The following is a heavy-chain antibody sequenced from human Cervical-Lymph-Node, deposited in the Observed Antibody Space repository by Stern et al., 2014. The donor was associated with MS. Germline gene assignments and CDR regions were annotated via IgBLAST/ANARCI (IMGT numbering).Heavy chain of an antibody. CDR1: GFTFDDNA. J-gene: IGHJ4*02. CDR2: ISWNSGNI. CDR3: GKISSGEQHFDY. V-gene: IGHV3-9*01. D-gene: IGHD1/OR15-1a*01. Sequence: EVQLVESGGGLVQPGRSLRLSCAASGFTFDDNAMHWVRQAPGKGLEWVSGISWNSGNIGYADSVKGRFIISRDNAKNSLYLQMNSLKPEDTALYYCGKISSGEQHFDYWGQGTLVTVSS.